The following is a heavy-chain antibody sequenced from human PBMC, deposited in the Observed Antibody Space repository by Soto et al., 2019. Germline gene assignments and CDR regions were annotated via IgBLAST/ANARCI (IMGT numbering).Heavy chain of an antibody. V-gene: IGHV3-53*01. CDR2: IYSDGST. J-gene: IGHJ4*02. CDR1: GFTVSSNY. Sequence: EVQLVESGGGLIQPGGSLRLSCAASGFTVSSNYMSWVRQAPGKGLEWVSVIYSDGSTYYADSVKGRFTISRDSSKNKLYLQMNSLRAEDTAVYYCARDLSVGFCSGGSCYGYWGQGTLVTVSS. CDR3: ARDLSVGFCSGGSCYGY. D-gene: IGHD2-15*01.